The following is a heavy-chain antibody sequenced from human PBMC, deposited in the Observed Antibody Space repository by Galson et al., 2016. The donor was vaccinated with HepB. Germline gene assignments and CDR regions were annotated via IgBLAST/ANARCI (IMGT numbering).Heavy chain of an antibody. V-gene: IGHV1-46*02. CDR3: ARDPCGGDCYSPYRFYYYDMDV. D-gene: IGHD2-21*02. J-gene: IGHJ6*02. Sequence: SVKVSCKASGSTFNVYFVHWVPQAPGQGLEWMGIINPSGGSTSYAQKFQGRVTMTRDTSTSTVYMELRSLRSEDTAVYYCARDPCGGDCYSPYRFYYYDMDVWGQGTTVTVSS. CDR1: GSTFNVYF. CDR2: INPSGGST.